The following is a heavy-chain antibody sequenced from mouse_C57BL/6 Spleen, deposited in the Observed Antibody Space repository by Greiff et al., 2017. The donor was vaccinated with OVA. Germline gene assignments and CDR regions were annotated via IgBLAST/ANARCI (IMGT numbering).Heavy chain of an antibody. V-gene: IGHV1-55*01. J-gene: IGHJ1*03. CDR1: GYTFTSYW. Sequence: QVQLQQPGAELVKPGASVKMSCKASGYTFTSYWITWVKQRPGQGLEWIGDIYPGSGSTNYNEKFKSKATLTVDTSSSTAYMQLSSLTSEDSAVYYCARGYYYGSSYPYFDVGGTGTTVTVSS. CDR2: IYPGSGST. CDR3: ARGYYYGSSYPYFDV. D-gene: IGHD1-1*01.